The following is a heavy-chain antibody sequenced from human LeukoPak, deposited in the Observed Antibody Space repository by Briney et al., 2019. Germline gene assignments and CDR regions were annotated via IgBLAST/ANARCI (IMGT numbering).Heavy chain of an antibody. CDR2: IIPILGVA. Sequence: GSSVKVSCKASGGTSSTYAISWVRQAPGQGLEWMGRIIPILGVANFAQKFQGRVSITADRSTSTTYMELSSLRSEDTAVYYCASKPNSSSWYDPYYYYYYYMDVWGKGTTVTVSS. CDR1: GGTSSTYA. V-gene: IGHV1-69*04. J-gene: IGHJ6*03. CDR3: ASKPNSSSWYDPYYYYYYYMDV. D-gene: IGHD6-13*01.